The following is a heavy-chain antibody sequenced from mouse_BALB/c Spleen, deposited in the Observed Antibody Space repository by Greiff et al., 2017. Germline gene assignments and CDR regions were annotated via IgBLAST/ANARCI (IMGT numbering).Heavy chain of an antibody. Sequence: QVQLQQSGPELVKPGASVRISCKASGYTFTSYYIHWVKQRPGQGLEWIGWIYPGNVNTKYNEKFKGKATLTADKSSSTAYMQLSSLTSEDSAVYFCAREVITTVVAKGVYFDYWGQGTTLTVSS. J-gene: IGHJ2*01. D-gene: IGHD1-1*01. CDR1: GYTFTSYY. CDR3: AREVITTVVAKGVYFDY. V-gene: IGHV1S56*01. CDR2: IYPGNVNT.